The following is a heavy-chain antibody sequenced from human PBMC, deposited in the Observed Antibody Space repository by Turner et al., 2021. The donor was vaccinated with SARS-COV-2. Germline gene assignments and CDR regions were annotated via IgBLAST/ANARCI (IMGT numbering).Heavy chain of an antibody. V-gene: IGHV3-21*01. CDR1: GFPFSSYR. D-gene: IGHD3-22*01. CDR2: ISSSSSYI. Sequence: EVQLVESGGGLVKPGGSLRLSCAASGFPFSSYRMNWVRQAPGKGLEWVSSISSSSSYIYYADSVKGRFTISRDNAKNSLYLQMNSLRAEDTAVYYCARSPTAPGYYYDSSGYYTPYYFDYWGQGTLVTVSS. J-gene: IGHJ4*02. CDR3: ARSPTAPGYYYDSSGYYTPYYFDY.